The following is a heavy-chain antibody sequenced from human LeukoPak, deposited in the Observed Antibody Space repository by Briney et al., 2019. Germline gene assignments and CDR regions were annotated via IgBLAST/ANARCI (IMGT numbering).Heavy chain of an antibody. D-gene: IGHD1-1*01. CDR3: ARQDWNGQYYFDY. V-gene: IGHV5-51*01. Sequence: GESLKISCKGSGYSFTTYWIAWVRQMPGKGLECMGIIYPADSDTRYSPSFQGQVTISADKSITTAYLQWSSLKASDTAMYYCARQDWNGQYYFDYWGQGTLVTDSS. CDR2: IYPADSDT. CDR1: GYSFTTYW. J-gene: IGHJ4*02.